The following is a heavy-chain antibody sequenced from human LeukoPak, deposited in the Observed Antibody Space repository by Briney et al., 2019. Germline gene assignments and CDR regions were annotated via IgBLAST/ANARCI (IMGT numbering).Heavy chain of an antibody. CDR1: GGSISSSSYY. D-gene: IGHD6-13*01. CDR3: ARENTTPRSSWYDY. Sequence: PSETLSLTCTVSGGSISSSSYYWGWSRQPPGKGLEWIGEIYHSGSTNYNPSLKSRVTISVDKSKNQFSLKLSSVTAADTAVYYCARENTTPRSSWYDYWGQGTLVTVSS. J-gene: IGHJ4*02. CDR2: IYHSGST. V-gene: IGHV4-39*07.